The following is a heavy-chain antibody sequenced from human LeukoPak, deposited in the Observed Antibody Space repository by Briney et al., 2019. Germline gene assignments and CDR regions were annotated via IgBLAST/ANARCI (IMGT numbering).Heavy chain of an antibody. Sequence: PGGSLRLSCAASGFTFSSYEMNWVRQAPGKGMEWVSYISSGGSTIYYADSVKGRFTISRDNAKNSLYLQMNSLRAEDTAVYYCARGRYSYPDYWGQGTLVTVSS. CDR2: ISSGGSTI. D-gene: IGHD5-18*01. CDR1: GFTFSSYE. J-gene: IGHJ4*02. CDR3: ARGRYSYPDY. V-gene: IGHV3-48*03.